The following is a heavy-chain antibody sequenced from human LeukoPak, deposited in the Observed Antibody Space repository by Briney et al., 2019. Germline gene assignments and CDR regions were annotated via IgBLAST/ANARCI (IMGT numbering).Heavy chain of an antibody. CDR2: FDPEDGET. CDR1: GYTLTELS. Sequence: ASVKVSCKVSGYTLTELSMHWVRQAPGKGLEWMGGFDPEDGETIYAQKFQGRVTMTEDTSTSTAYMELRSLRSDDTAVYYCAGSGVRHSNSYYYYGMDVWGQGTTVTVSS. D-gene: IGHD4-11*01. J-gene: IGHJ6*02. V-gene: IGHV1-24*01. CDR3: AGSGVRHSNSYYYYGMDV.